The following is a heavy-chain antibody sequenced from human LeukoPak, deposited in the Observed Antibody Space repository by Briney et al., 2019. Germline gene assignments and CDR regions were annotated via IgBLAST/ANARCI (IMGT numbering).Heavy chain of an antibody. D-gene: IGHD2-15*01. CDR2: IYYSGST. CDR1: GGSISSGGYY. J-gene: IGHJ4*02. V-gene: IGHV4-31*03. Sequence: PSETLSLTCTVSGGSISSGGYYWSWIRQHPGKGLEWIGYIYYSGSTYYNPSLKSRLTISVDTSKNQFSLKLSSVTAADTAVYYCARDHCSGGSCFDYWGQGTLVTVSS. CDR3: ARDHCSGGSCFDY.